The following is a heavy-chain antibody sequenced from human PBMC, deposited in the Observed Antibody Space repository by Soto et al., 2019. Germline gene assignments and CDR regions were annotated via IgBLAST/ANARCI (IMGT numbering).Heavy chain of an antibody. V-gene: IGHV1-69*13. CDR1: GGTFSSYA. D-gene: IGHD2-15*01. CDR3: ARAPLGYCSGGSCSSFDP. CDR2: IIPIFGTA. Sequence: SVKVSCKASGGTFSSYAISWVRQAPGQGLEWMGGIIPIFGTANYAQKFQGRVTITADESTSTAYMELSSLRSEDTAVYYCARAPLGYCSGGSCSSFDPWGQGTLVTVSS. J-gene: IGHJ5*02.